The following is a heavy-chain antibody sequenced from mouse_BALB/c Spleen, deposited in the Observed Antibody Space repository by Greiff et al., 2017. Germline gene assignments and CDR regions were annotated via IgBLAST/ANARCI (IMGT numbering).Heavy chain of an antibody. CDR1: GFNIKDTY. V-gene: IGHV14-3*02. D-gene: IGHD2-3*01. CDR3: ARGDGYSAWFAY. J-gene: IGHJ3*01. Sequence: VQLKQSGAELVKPGASVKLSCTASGFNIKDTYMHWVKQRPEQGLEWIGRIDPANGNTKYDPKFQGKATITADTSSNTAYLQLSSLTSEDTAVYYCARGDGYSAWFAYWGQGTLVTVSA. CDR2: IDPANGNT.